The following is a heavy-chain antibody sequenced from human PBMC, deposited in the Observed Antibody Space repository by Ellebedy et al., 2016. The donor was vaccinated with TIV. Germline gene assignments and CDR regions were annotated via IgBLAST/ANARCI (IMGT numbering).Heavy chain of an antibody. Sequence: SETLSLXCTVSGGSISSSSYYWGWIRQPPGKGLEWIGSIYYSGSTYYNPSLKSRVTISVDTSKNQFSLKLSSVTAADTAVYYCAREGGATLDRPNFDYWGQGTLVTVSS. V-gene: IGHV4-39*07. CDR3: AREGGATLDRPNFDY. CDR1: GGSISSSSYY. D-gene: IGHD1-26*01. CDR2: IYYSGST. J-gene: IGHJ4*02.